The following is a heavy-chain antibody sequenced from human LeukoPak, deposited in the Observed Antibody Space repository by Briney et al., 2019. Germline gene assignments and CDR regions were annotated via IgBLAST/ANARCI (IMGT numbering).Heavy chain of an antibody. CDR2: ISGSGVST. J-gene: IGHJ4*02. CDR1: GFTFSSYA. Sequence: GGSLRLSCAASGFTFSSYAMTWVPQAPGQGLMWVPAISGSGVSTSYADSVQGRFTISSDIFKNTLYLQMNSLRADDTAVYYCAKDQRDGDNPYYFDYWGQGTLVTVSS. V-gene: IGHV3-23*01. CDR3: AKDQRDGDNPYYFDY. D-gene: IGHD5-24*01.